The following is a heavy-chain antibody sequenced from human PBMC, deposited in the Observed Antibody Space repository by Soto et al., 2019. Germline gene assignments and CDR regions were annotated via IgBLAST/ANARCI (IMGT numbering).Heavy chain of an antibody. J-gene: IGHJ6*03. CDR1: GYSFTSYW. CDR3: ARRIVATTKAGYYYYYMDV. CDR2: IYPGDSDT. V-gene: IGHV5-51*01. D-gene: IGHD5-12*01. Sequence: PGESLKISCKGSGYSFTSYWIGWVRQMPGKGLGWMGIIYPGDSDTRYSPSFQGQVTISADKSISTAYLQWSSLKASDTAMYYCARRIVATTKAGYYYYYMDVWGKGTTVTV.